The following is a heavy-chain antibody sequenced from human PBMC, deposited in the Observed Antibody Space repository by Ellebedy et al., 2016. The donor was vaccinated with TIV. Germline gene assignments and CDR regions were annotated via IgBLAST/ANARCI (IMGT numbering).Heavy chain of an antibody. D-gene: IGHD6-19*01. CDR3: AKDRFSSAWYGGYFDY. Sequence: GESLKISCAASGFTFSSYAVSWVRQAPGKGLEWVSAISGSGDSPHYADSVKGRFTISRDTSKNTLYLKMNSLRAEDTAVYYCAKDRFSSAWYGGYFDYWGQGTLVTVSS. V-gene: IGHV3-23*01. CDR2: ISGSGDSP. CDR1: GFTFSSYA. J-gene: IGHJ4*02.